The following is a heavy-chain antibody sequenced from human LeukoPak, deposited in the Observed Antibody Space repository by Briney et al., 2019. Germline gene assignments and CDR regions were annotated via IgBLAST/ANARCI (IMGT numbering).Heavy chain of an antibody. CDR3: ARRFSYDFWSGYYM. J-gene: IGHJ4*02. Sequence: PSETLSLTCAVYGGSFSGYYWSWIRQPPGKGLEWIGEINHSGSTNYNPSLKSRVTISVDTSKNQFSLKLSSVTAADTAVYYCARRFSYDFWSGYYMWGQGTLVTVSS. CDR1: GGSFSGYY. D-gene: IGHD3-3*01. CDR2: INHSGST. V-gene: IGHV4-34*01.